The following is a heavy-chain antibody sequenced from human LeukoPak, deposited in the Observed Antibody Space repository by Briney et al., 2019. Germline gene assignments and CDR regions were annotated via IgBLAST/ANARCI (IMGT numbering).Heavy chain of an antibody. CDR1: GGSISSSSYY. CDR2: IYYSGST. V-gene: IGHV4-39*01. CDR3: ATDYYYDSSGYNDY. Sequence: SETLSLTCTVSGGSISSSSYYWGWIRQPPGKGLEWIGSIYYSGSTHYNPSLKSRVTISVDTSKNQFSLKLSSVTAADTAVYYCATDYYYDSSGYNDYWGQGTLVTVSS. J-gene: IGHJ4*02. D-gene: IGHD3-22*01.